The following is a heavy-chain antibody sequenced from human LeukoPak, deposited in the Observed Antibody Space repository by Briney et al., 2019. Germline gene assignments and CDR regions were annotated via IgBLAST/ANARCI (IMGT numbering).Heavy chain of an antibody. CDR2: ISSDGNNK. CDR1: GFTFSNYP. Sequence: GRSLRLSCAASGFTFSNYPMHWVRQAPGKGLEWVAVISSDGNNKYYADSVKGRFTISRDNSKSTLYLQMNSLRAEDTAVYYCAREDEEVGADAFDIWGQGTMVTVSS. V-gene: IGHV3-30-3*01. J-gene: IGHJ3*02. D-gene: IGHD1-26*01. CDR3: AREDEEVGADAFDI.